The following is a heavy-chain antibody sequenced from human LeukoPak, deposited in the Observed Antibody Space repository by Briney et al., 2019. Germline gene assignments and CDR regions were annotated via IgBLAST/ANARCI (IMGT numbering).Heavy chain of an antibody. Sequence: PGGSLRLSCAASGFTFSSYAVSWVRQAPGKGLEWVSAISGSGGSTYYADSVKGRFTISRDNSKNTLYLQMNSLRAEDTAVYYCAKDKDSSGWGGTDYWGQGTLVTVSS. J-gene: IGHJ4*02. CDR2: ISGSGGST. CDR3: AKDKDSSGWGGTDY. V-gene: IGHV3-23*01. CDR1: GFTFSSYA. D-gene: IGHD6-19*01.